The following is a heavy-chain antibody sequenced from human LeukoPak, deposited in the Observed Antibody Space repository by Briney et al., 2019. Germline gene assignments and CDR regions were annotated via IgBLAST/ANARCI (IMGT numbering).Heavy chain of an antibody. CDR2: FDPEDGET. D-gene: IGHD3-22*01. CDR1: GYTLTELS. CDR3: ATETIRSGYSYFEY. Sequence: ASVKVDNQVSGYTLTELSMHWVRQAPGKGLEWMGGFDPEDGETIYAQKFQGRVTMTEDTSTDTAYMELSSLRSEDTAVYYCATETIRSGYSYFEYWLKGTLVNVSS. V-gene: IGHV1-24*01. J-gene: IGHJ4*02.